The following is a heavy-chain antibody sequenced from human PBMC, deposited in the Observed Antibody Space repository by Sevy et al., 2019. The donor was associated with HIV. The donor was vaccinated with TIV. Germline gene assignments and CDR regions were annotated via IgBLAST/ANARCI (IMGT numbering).Heavy chain of an antibody. CDR2: IYSDGST. CDR1: GFIFSSYG. D-gene: IGHD3-3*01. Sequence: GGSLRLSCVASGFIFSSYGMHWVRQAPGKGLDWVSIIYSDGSTKYADALKGRFTISRDNSKNTMYLQMNSLRVEDTAVYYCARGGTIFGLVRHYFDYWGQGTLVTVSS. J-gene: IGHJ4*02. CDR3: ARGGTIFGLVRHYFDY. V-gene: IGHV3-66*01.